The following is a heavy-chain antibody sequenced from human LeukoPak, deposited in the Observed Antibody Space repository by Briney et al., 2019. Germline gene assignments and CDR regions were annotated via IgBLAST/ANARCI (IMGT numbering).Heavy chain of an antibody. J-gene: IGHJ4*02. Sequence: PGGSLRLSCAASGFTFDDYAMHWVRQAPGKGLEWVANIEPDGGEKYYVGSVKGRFTISRDNAKNSLYLQMNSLRAEDTAVYYCARVRLRSDSSGYSPFDDWGQGTLVTVSS. CDR1: GFTFDDYA. CDR2: IEPDGGEK. V-gene: IGHV3-7*01. CDR3: ARVRLRSDSSGYSPFDD. D-gene: IGHD3-22*01.